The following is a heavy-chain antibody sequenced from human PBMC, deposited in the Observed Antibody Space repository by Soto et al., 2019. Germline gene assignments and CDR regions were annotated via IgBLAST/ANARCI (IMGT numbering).Heavy chain of an antibody. Sequence: SEDLSLTCIGSAGLMTRYYWILSRQTPGKGLEWIGFISSTGNTNYNPSLKSRITISVDASKNHFSLSLSSVTAADTAVYYCARSFPYHVDLLSVWG. CDR3: ARSFPYHVDLLSV. CDR2: ISSTGNT. V-gene: IGHV4-59*01. CDR1: AGLMTRYY. D-gene: IGHD3-10*02. J-gene: IGHJ3*01.